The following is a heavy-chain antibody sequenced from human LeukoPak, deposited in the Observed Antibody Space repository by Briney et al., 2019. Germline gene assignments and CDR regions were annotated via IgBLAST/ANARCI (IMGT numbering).Heavy chain of an antibody. D-gene: IGHD3-3*02. V-gene: IGHV3-21*01. CDR1: GFTFSSYS. J-gene: IGHJ3*02. Sequence: GGSLRLSCAGSGFTFSSYSMNWVRQAPGKGLEWVSSMGSSGTNGYYADSVKGRFIISRDNAKNSLFLQMNSLRAEGSALYYCVRELGAPAAGAFDIWGQGTLVTVSS. CDR2: MGSSGTNG. CDR3: VRELGAPAAGAFDI.